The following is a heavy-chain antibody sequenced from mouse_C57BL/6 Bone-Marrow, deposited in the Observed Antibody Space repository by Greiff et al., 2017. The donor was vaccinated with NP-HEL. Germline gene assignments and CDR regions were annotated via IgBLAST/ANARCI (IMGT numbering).Heavy chain of an antibody. J-gene: IGHJ4*01. V-gene: IGHV1-81*01. CDR3: ARSGQDAMDY. CDR2: IYPRSGNT. D-gene: IGHD3-3*01. CDR1: GYTFTSYG. Sequence: VQRVESGAELARPGASVKLSCKASGYTFTSYGISWVKQRTGQGLEWIGEIYPRSGNTYYNEKFKGKATLTADKSSSTAYMELRSLTSEDSAVYFCARSGQDAMDYWGQGTSVTVSS.